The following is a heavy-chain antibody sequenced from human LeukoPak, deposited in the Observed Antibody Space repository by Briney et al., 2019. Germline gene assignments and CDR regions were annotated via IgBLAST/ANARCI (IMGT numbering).Heavy chain of an antibody. Sequence: ASVTVSCKASGYTFTSYDINWVRQAPGQGLEWMGWMNPNSGNTDYAQKVQGRVTMTRNTSISTAYMELSSLRSEDTAVYYCARQYYYDSSGCWYFDLWGRGTLVTVSS. CDR1: GYTFTSYD. CDR3: ARQYYYDSSGCWYFDL. CDR2: MNPNSGNT. V-gene: IGHV1-8*01. J-gene: IGHJ2*01. D-gene: IGHD3-22*01.